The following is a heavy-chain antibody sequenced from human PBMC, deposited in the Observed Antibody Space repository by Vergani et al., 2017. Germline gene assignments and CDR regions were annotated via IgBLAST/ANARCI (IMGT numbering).Heavy chain of an antibody. CDR3: ARCFRDEGMIYGGTVENWFDP. CDR2: IYYSENK. CDR1: GGSITYGAFY. V-gene: IGHV4-39*01. D-gene: IGHD3-22*01. Sequence: QLQLQESGPGLVKPSATLSLTCTVSGGSITYGAFYWGWIRQSPGKGLEWIGSIYYSENKFYNPSLESRVTLSIDTTKNQLSLKLKSVTAADTAVYYCARCFRDEGMIYGGTVENWFDPWGQGTLVTVSS. J-gene: IGHJ5*02.